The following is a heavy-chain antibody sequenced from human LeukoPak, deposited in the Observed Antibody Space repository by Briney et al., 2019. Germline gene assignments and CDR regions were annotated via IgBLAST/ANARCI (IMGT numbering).Heavy chain of an antibody. J-gene: IGHJ4*02. CDR3: AKMSMFTPRGCSYGLPHFDY. CDR1: GFTFSSYA. D-gene: IGHD5-18*01. Sequence: GGSLRLSCAASGFTFSSYAMSWVRQAPGKGLEWVSAISGSGGSTYYADSVKGRFTISRDNSKNTLYLQMNSLRAEDTAVYYCAKMSMFTPRGCSYGLPHFDYWGQGTLVTVSS. V-gene: IGHV3-23*01. CDR2: ISGSGGST.